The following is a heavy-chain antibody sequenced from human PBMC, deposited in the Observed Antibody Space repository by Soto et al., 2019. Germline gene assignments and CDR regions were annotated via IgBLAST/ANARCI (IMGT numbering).Heavy chain of an antibody. CDR1: GGSISSSSYY. CDR2: IYYSGST. D-gene: IGHD1-26*01. J-gene: IGHJ4*02. CDR3: ARQDAWELLPHFDY. Sequence: PSETLSLTCTVSGGSISSSSYYWGWIRQPPGKGLEWIGSIYYSGSTYYNPSLKSRVTIPVDTSKNQFSLKLSSVTAADTAVYYCARQDAWELLPHFDYWGQGTLVTVSS. V-gene: IGHV4-39*01.